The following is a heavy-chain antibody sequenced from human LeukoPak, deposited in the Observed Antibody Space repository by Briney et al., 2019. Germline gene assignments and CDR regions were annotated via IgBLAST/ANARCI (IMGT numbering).Heavy chain of an antibody. D-gene: IGHD5-18*01. CDR2: IYSGGNT. Sequence: PGGSLRLSCAASGFTVSSNYMSWVRQAPGKGLEWVSVIYSGGNTYYTDSVKGRFTISRDNSKNTLHLQMNSLRAEDTAVYYCARGQYTYGYLYAFDIWGQGTMVTVSS. CDR1: GFTVSSNY. V-gene: IGHV3-53*01. CDR3: ARGQYTYGYLYAFDI. J-gene: IGHJ3*02.